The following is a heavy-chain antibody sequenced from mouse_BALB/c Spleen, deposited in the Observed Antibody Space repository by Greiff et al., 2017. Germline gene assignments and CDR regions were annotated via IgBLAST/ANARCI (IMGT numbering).Heavy chain of an antibody. Sequence: QVQLQQSGAGLVKPGASVKLSCKASGYTFTEYIIHWVKQRSGQGLEWIGWFYPGSGSIKYNEKFKDKATLTADKSSSTVYMELSRLTSEDSAVYFCARHEEYGSSYEGAMDYWGQGTSVTVSS. V-gene: IGHV1-62-2*01. CDR1: GYTFTEYI. J-gene: IGHJ4*01. CDR2: FYPGSGSI. CDR3: ARHEEYGSSYEGAMDY. D-gene: IGHD1-1*01.